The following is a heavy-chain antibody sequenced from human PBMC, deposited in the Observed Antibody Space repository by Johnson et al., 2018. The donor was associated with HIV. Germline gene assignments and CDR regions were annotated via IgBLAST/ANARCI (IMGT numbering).Heavy chain of an antibody. V-gene: IGHV3-30-3*01. CDR2: ISYDGSNT. CDR1: GFTFGSYA. Sequence: QVQLVESGGGVVQPGRSLRLSCAASGFTFGSYAMHWVRQAPGKGLEWVAVISYDGSNTYYADSVKGRFTISRDNSKNTVFLEMNSLTDEETAVYYCAKGRGDAFDIWGQGTMVTVSS. J-gene: IGHJ3*02. CDR3: AKGRGDAFDI.